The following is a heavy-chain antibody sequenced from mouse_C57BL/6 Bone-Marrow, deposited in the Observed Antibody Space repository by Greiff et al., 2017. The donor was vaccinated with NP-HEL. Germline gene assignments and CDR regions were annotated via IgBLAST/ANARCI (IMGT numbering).Heavy chain of an antibody. Sequence: VQLQQSGAELVRPGTSVKMSCKASGYTFTNYWIGWAKQRPGHGLEWIGDIYPGGGYTNYNEKFKGKATLTADKSSSTAYMQFSSLTSEDSAIYYCARGVLHWYFDVWGTGTTVTVSS. CDR2: IYPGGGYT. CDR3: ARGVLHWYFDV. V-gene: IGHV1-63*01. J-gene: IGHJ1*03. D-gene: IGHD2-14*01. CDR1: GYTFTNYW.